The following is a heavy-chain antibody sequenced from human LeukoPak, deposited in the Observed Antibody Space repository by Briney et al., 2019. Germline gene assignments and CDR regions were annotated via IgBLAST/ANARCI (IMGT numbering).Heavy chain of an antibody. D-gene: IGHD1-26*01. CDR2: INHSGST. V-gene: IGHV4-34*01. CDR1: GVSFSGYY. CDR3: ARSTRGPYANWYDP. Sequence: KPSETLSLTCAVYGVSFSGYYWSWIRQPPGKGLEWIGEINHSGSTNYNPSLKSRVTISVDTSKNQFSLKLSSVTAADTAVYYCARSTRGPYANWYDPWGQGTLVTVTS. J-gene: IGHJ5*02.